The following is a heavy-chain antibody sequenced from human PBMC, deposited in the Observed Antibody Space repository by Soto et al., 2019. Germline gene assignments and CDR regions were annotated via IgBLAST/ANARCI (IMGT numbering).Heavy chain of an antibody. Sequence: GASVKVSCKASGYTFTSYYMHWVRQAPGQGLEWMGIINPSGGSTSYAQKFQGRVTMTRDTSTSTVYMELSSLRSEDTAVYYCARALYDSSGQGDWFDPWGQGTLVTVSS. CDR3: ARALYDSSGQGDWFDP. J-gene: IGHJ5*02. D-gene: IGHD3-22*01. V-gene: IGHV1-46*03. CDR1: GYTFTSYY. CDR2: INPSGGST.